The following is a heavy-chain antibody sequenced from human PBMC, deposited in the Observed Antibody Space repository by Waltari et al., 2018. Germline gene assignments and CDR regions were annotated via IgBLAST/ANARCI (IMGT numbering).Heavy chain of an antibody. J-gene: IGHJ6*03. CDR2: IYYSGST. V-gene: IGHV4-59*01. CDR3: ARDLVGCSSTSCHGDYYYYMDV. D-gene: IGHD2-2*01. Sequence: WIRQPPGKGLEWIGYIYYSGSTNYNPSLKSRVTISVDTSKNQFSLKLSSVTAADTAVYYCARDLVGCSSTSCHGDYYYYMDVWGKGTTVTISS.